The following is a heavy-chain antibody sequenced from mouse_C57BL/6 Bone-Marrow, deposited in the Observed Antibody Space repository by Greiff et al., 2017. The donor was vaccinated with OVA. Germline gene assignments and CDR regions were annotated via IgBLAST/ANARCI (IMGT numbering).Heavy chain of an antibody. CDR3: AREGALTGTSYWYFDV. V-gene: IGHV1-61*01. J-gene: IGHJ1*03. CDR2: IYPSDSET. D-gene: IGHD4-1*01. Sequence: QVQLQQPGAELVRPGSSVKLSCKASGYTFTSYWMDWVKQRPGQGLEWIGNIYPSDSETHYNQKFKDKATLTVDKSSSTAYMQLSSLTSEYSAVYYCAREGALTGTSYWYFDVWGTGTTVTVSS. CDR1: GYTFTSYW.